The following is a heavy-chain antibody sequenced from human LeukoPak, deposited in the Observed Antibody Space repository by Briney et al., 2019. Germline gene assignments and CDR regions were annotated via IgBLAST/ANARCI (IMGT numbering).Heavy chain of an antibody. CDR3: AKGFYYCSDGCPQYYYYMDV. CDR2: IRYDGSDK. J-gene: IGHJ6*03. Sequence: GGSLRLSCAASGFTLSRHGMHWVRQAPGKGLEWVAFIRYDGSDKYYADSVKGRLTISRDNSENTLYLQMNSPRPEDTAVYYCAKGFYYCSDGCPQYYYYMDVWGKGTTVIVSS. D-gene: IGHD2-15*01. CDR1: GFTLSRHG. V-gene: IGHV3-30*02.